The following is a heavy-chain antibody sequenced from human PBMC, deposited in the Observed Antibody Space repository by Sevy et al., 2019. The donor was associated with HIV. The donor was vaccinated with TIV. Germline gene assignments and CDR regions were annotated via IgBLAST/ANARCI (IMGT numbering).Heavy chain of an antibody. Sequence: GGSLRLSCAASGFTFSSFAISWVRQAPGKGLEWVSDISGSGGGKKYADSVKGRFTVSRENAQNTVFLQMNNLRGEDTGLYYCAKEFYRGSYLEDWGQGTLVTVSS. CDR2: ISGSGGGK. CDR1: GFTFSSFA. V-gene: IGHV3-23*01. CDR3: AKEFYRGSYLED. D-gene: IGHD3-10*01. J-gene: IGHJ4*02.